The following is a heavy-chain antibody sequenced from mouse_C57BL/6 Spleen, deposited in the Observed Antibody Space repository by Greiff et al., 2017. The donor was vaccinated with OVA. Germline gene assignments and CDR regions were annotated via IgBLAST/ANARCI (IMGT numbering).Heavy chain of an antibody. CDR3: TRYYYGSSYSAMDY. Sequence: EVQLQQSGTVLARPGASVKMSCKTSGYTFTSYWMHWVKQRPGQGLEWIGAIYPGNSDTSYNQKFKGKAKLTAVTSASTAYMELSSLTNEDSAVYYCTRYYYGSSYSAMDYWGQGTSVTVSA. D-gene: IGHD1-1*01. V-gene: IGHV1-5*01. J-gene: IGHJ4*01. CDR2: IYPGNSDT. CDR1: GYTFTSYW.